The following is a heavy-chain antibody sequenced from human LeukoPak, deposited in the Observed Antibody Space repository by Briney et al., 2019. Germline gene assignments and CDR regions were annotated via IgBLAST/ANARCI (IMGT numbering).Heavy chain of an antibody. V-gene: IGHV4-39*07. CDR1: GGSISSSSYY. Sequence: SETLSLTCTVSGGSISSSSYYWGWIRQPPGKGLEWIGSIYYSGSTYYNPSLKSRVTISVDTSKNQFSLKLSSVTAADTAVYYCARGSYDSSGYLIDYWGQGTLVTVSS. CDR3: ARGSYDSSGYLIDY. D-gene: IGHD3-22*01. J-gene: IGHJ4*02. CDR2: IYYSGST.